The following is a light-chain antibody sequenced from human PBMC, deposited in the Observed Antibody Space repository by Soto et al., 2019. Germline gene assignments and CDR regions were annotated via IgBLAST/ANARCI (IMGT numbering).Light chain of an antibody. CDR3: QSYDTSLSGSV. CDR1: SSNIGAGSD. CDR2: GDS. Sequence: QSVLTQPPSVSGAPGQRVTISCTGSSSNIGAGSDVHWYQQLPGIAPKLLIYGDSNRPSGVPDRFSGSTSGTSASLAITGLQAEDEADYYCQSYDTSLSGSVFGGGTKVTVL. V-gene: IGLV1-40*01. J-gene: IGLJ2*01.